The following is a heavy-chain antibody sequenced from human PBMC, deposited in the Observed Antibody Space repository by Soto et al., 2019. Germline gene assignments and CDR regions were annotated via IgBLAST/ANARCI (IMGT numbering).Heavy chain of an antibody. J-gene: IGHJ2*01. CDR1: GGPINNNDYY. D-gene: IGHD3-22*01. V-gene: IGHV4-30-4*01. CDR3: ARMSYFYDKWYFDI. Sequence: QLQESGPGLVKPSQTLSLTCSVSGGPINNNDYYWSWIRQTPGKGLEWIGYVYYSGSSDYIPSLKSRLSMSIDKSKNQFHLKLNSVTAADTATYFCARMSYFYDKWYFDIWGRGTLVTVSS. CDR2: VYYSGSS.